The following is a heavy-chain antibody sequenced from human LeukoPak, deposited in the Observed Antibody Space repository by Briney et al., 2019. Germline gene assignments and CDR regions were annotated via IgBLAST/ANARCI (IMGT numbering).Heavy chain of an antibody. J-gene: IGHJ4*02. CDR1: GFTFSSYA. Sequence: GGSLRHSCAASGFTFSSYAMSWVRQAPGKGLEWVSAISGSGGSTYYADSVKGRFTISRDNSKNTLYLQMNSLRAEDTAVYYCAKASIPSGYDCLDYWGQGTLVTVSS. CDR3: AKASIPSGYDCLDY. D-gene: IGHD5-12*01. V-gene: IGHV3-23*01. CDR2: ISGSGGST.